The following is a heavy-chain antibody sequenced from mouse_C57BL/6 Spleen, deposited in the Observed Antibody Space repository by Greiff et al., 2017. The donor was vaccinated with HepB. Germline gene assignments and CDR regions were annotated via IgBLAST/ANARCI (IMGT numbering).Heavy chain of an antibody. CDR2: IDPSDSET. J-gene: IGHJ3*01. D-gene: IGHD2-2*01. CDR1: GYTFTSYW. V-gene: IGHV1-52*01. CDR3: AREDGYDWFAY. Sequence: VQLQQPGAELVRPGSSVKLSCKASGYTFTSYWMHWVKQRPIQGLEWIGNIDPSDSETHYNQKFKDKATLTVDKSSSTAYMQLSSLTSEDSAVYYCAREDGYDWFAYWGQGTLVTVSA.